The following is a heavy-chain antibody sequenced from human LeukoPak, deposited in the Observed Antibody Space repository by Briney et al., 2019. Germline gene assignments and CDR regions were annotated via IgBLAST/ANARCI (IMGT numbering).Heavy chain of an antibody. CDR1: GFTFSSYW. V-gene: IGHV3-7*01. CDR3: ARGFSDSSGSY. CDR2: IKQDGREK. Sequence: GGSLRLSCAASGFTFSSYWMSWVRQAPGKGLEWVANIKQDGREKYYVDSVKGRFTISRDNPKNTLYLQMNSLRAEDTAVYYCARGFSDSSGSYWGQGTLVTVSS. D-gene: IGHD3-22*01. J-gene: IGHJ4*02.